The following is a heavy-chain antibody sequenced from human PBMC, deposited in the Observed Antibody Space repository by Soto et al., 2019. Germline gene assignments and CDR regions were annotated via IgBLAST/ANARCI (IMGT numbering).Heavy chain of an antibody. CDR1: GGSMSRYY. D-gene: IGHD3-16*01. J-gene: IGHJ4*01. CDR3: AGGMAPIELDF. CDR2: IYYSGYT. V-gene: IGHV4-59*01. Sequence: QVQLQESGPGLVKPSETLSLTCTVSGGSMSRYYWIWIRQAPGKGLEWIGYIYYSGYTKYDPSLKSRVTMSVDTSKNQFSLKLSSVTAADTAVYYCAGGMAPIELDFWGHGTLVTASS.